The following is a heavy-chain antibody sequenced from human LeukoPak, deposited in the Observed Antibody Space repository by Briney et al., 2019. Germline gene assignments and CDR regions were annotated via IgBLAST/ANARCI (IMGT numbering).Heavy chain of an antibody. V-gene: IGHV4-34*01. J-gene: IGHJ4*02. CDR2: INQSGST. CDR3: ARGIDAYKGGNY. D-gene: IGHD5-24*01. Sequence: SETLSLTCTVYGGSFSGYYWSWIRQPPGKGLEWIGEINQSGSTNYNPSLKSRVTISVDTSKNQFSLRLSSVTAADTAVYYCARGIDAYKGGNYWGQGTLVTVSS. CDR1: GGSFSGYY.